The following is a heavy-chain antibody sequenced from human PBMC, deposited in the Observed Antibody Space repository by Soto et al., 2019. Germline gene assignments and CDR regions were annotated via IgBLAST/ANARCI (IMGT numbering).Heavy chain of an antibody. CDR2: MNPNSGNT. CDR3: SRDYGDPPYYYYYMDV. J-gene: IGHJ6*03. CDR1: GYTFTSYD. Sequence: QVQLVQSGAEVKKPGASVKVSCKASGYTFTSYDINWVRQATGQGLEWMGWMNPNSGNTGYAQKFQGRVTMTRNTSISKAYMELSSLRSEDTAVYYCSRDYGDPPYYYYYMDVWGKGTTVTVSS. V-gene: IGHV1-8*01. D-gene: IGHD4-17*01.